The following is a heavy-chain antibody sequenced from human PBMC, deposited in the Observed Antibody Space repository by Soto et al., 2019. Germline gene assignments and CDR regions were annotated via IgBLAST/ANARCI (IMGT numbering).Heavy chain of an antibody. CDR3: ARRDGYNFDY. D-gene: IGHD5-12*01. J-gene: IGHJ4*02. CDR2: ISSNGGST. V-gene: IGHV3-64*01. Sequence: GGSLRLSCAASGFTFSSYAMHWVRQAPGKGLEYVSAISSNGGSTYYANSVKGRFTISRDNSKNTLYLQMGSLRAEDMAVYYCARRDGYNFDYWGQGTLVTVSS. CDR1: GFTFSSYA.